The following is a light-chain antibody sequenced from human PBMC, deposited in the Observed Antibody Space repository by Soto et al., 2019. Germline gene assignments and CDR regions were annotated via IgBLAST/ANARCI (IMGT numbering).Light chain of an antibody. Sequence: QSALTQPRSVSGSPGQSVTISCIGTSSDVGGYNYVSWYQQHPGKAPKLMIYEVSNRPSGVSHRFSGSKSGNTASLTISGLQAEDEADYYCSSYTTANTYVFGTGTQLTVL. CDR2: EVS. V-gene: IGLV2-14*01. CDR1: SSDVGGYNY. CDR3: SSYTTANTYV. J-gene: IGLJ1*01.